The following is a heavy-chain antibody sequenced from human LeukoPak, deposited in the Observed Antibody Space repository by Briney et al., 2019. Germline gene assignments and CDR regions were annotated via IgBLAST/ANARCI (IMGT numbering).Heavy chain of an antibody. D-gene: IGHD3-22*01. V-gene: IGHV3-48*03. CDR3: ARCSGYLAY. CDR1: GLTFSSFE. J-gene: IGHJ4*02. Sequence: GGSLRLSCAASGLTFSSFEINWVRQAPGKGLEWISYISSSGSTIYYVDSVKGRFSISRDNAKNSLYLQMNSLRAEDTAVYYCARCSGYLAYWGQGTLVTVSS. CDR2: ISSSGSTI.